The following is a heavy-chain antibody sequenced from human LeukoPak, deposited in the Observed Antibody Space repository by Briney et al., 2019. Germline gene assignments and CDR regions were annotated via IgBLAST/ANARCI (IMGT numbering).Heavy chain of an antibody. CDR1: GGSISSYY. CDR2: IYYSGST. Sequence: SETLSLTCTVSGGSISSYYWSWIRQPPGKGLEWIGYIYYSGSTNYNPSLKSRVTISVDTSKNQFSLKLSSVTAADTAVYYCARHPNSSGWPWYFDYWGQGTLVTVSS. V-gene: IGHV4-59*08. D-gene: IGHD6-19*01. CDR3: ARHPNSSGWPWYFDY. J-gene: IGHJ4*02.